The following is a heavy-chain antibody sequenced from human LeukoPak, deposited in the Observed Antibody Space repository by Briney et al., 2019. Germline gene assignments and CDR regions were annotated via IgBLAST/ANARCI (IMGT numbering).Heavy chain of an antibody. CDR2: KYARGSS. J-gene: IGHJ3*02. Sequence: SETLSLTCTVSGGSISNYYWSWIRQPAGKGLEWIGRKYARGSSNYNPPVQSRVTMSVDTSKNQFSLKLRTVTAADTAVYYCATDLADATYGFDIWGQGTMVTVSS. CDR1: GGSISNYY. V-gene: IGHV4-4*07. D-gene: IGHD6-13*01. CDR3: ATDLADATYGFDI.